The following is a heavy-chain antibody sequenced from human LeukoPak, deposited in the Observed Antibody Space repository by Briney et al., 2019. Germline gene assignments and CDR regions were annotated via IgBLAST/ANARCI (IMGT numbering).Heavy chain of an antibody. J-gene: IGHJ4*02. Sequence: PSETLSLTCTVSGGSISSYYWSWIRQPPGKGLEWIGYIYTSGSTNYNPSLKSRVTISVDTSKNQFSLKRSSVTAADTAVYYCARHARNWNYDYWGQGTLVTVSS. D-gene: IGHD1-7*01. CDR1: GGSISSYY. CDR3: ARHARNWNYDY. V-gene: IGHV4-4*09. CDR2: IYTSGST.